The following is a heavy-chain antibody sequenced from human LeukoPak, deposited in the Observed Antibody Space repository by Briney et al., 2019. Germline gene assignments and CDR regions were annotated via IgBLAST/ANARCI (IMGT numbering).Heavy chain of an antibody. D-gene: IGHD2-2*01. V-gene: IGHV3-23*01. CDR1: GFTFSSYA. Sequence: GGSLRLSCAASGFTFSSYAMNWDRQAPGKGLEWVSGTGSTGVSTFYADSVKGRFTVSRDNSKNTLSLQMNSLRAEDTAVYYCAKDPGVVLAHYFDYWGQGTLVTVSS. J-gene: IGHJ4*02. CDR2: TGSTGVST. CDR3: AKDPGVVLAHYFDY.